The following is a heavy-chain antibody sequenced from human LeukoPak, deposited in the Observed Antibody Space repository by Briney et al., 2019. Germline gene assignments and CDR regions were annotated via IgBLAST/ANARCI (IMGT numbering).Heavy chain of an antibody. CDR2: IYSGGHT. Sequence: GGSLRLSCAASGFTFSNAWMNWVRQAPGKGLEWVSVIYSGGHTYYTDSVKGRFTISRDNSNNTLYLHMNSLRPDDTAVYYCARSTRDGYNHYHYYYMDVWGKGTTVTVSS. J-gene: IGHJ6*03. V-gene: IGHV3-53*01. D-gene: IGHD5-24*01. CDR1: GFTFSNAW. CDR3: ARSTRDGYNHYHYYYMDV.